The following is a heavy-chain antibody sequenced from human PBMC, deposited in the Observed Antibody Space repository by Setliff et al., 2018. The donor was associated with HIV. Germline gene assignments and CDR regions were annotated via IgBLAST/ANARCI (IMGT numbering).Heavy chain of an antibody. CDR1: GFTFSNYW. J-gene: IGHJ4*02. CDR2: INQDGSEK. CDR3: ARAHGNHDSSGYSHDS. Sequence: PGGSLRLSCAASGFTFSNYWMSWVRQAPGKGLEWVAHINQDGSEKNHVDSVKGRFTISRDNARNSLYLQMNSLKAEDTAVYYCARAHGNHDSSGYSHDSWGQGSLVTVSS. D-gene: IGHD3-22*01. V-gene: IGHV3-7*01.